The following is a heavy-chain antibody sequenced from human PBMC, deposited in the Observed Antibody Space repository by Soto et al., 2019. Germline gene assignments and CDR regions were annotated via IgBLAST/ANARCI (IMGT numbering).Heavy chain of an antibody. D-gene: IGHD5-18*01. CDR2: LSGSGDNT. J-gene: IGHJ4*02. V-gene: IGHV3-23*01. CDR3: AKDISPGQGYRIFDY. CDR1: GGTFRGLA. Sequence: PGGPLRLSCVASGGTFRGLAMSRVRQAQGKGLEWVSLLSGSGDNTYYADPVKGRFTISRDNSKSTLYLQMNSLRAEDTAIYYCAKDISPGQGYRIFDYWGQGTQVTVSS.